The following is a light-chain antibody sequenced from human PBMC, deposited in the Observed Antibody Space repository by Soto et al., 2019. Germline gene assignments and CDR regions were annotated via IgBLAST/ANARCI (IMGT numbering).Light chain of an antibody. Sequence: TQSPSTLSASVGDRVTITCRASQSISSWLAWYQQKPGQAPRLLIFGASIRATGIPGRFSGSGSGTDFTLTISRLAPEDFAVYHCQQYGSSPTTFGQGTKVEIK. CDR1: QSISSW. J-gene: IGKJ1*01. CDR2: GAS. CDR3: QQYGSSPTT. V-gene: IGKV3-20*01.